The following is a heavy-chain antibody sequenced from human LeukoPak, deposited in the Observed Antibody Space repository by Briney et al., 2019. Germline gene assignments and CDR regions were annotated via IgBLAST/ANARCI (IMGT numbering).Heavy chain of an antibody. CDR2: ISSSGSTI. D-gene: IGHD6-19*01. CDR3: ARYIRGLYSSGIDY. V-gene: IGHV3-48*03. J-gene: IGHJ4*02. CDR1: GFTFSSYE. Sequence: GGSLRLSCAASGFTFSSYEMNWVRQAPGKGLEWVSYISSSGSTIYYADSVKGRSTISRDNAKNSLYLQMNSLRAEDTAVYYCARYIRGLYSSGIDYWGQGTLVTVSS.